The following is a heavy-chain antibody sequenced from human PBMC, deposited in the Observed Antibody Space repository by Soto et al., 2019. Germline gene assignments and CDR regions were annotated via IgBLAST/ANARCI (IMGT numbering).Heavy chain of an antibody. V-gene: IGHV4-59*01. D-gene: IGHD3-16*01. CDR1: GACINNYY. CDR2: IFYSGSA. Sequence: ETLSLTCTLSGACINNYYGSWIRQPPGKGLEYIGYIFYSGSADYNPSLRSRVTMSVDTSNNQFSLKLRSVTAADTAVYYCARSGHSFGGVIWGQGILVTVSS. CDR3: ARSGHSFGGVI. J-gene: IGHJ4*02.